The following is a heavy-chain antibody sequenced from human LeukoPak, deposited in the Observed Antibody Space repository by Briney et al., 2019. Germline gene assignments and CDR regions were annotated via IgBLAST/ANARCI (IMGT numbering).Heavy chain of an antibody. CDR2: MNPNSGNT. V-gene: IGHV1-8*01. CDR3: ARGPIAAAGYYFDY. CDR1: GYTFTSYD. Sequence: SVKVSCKASGYTFTSYDINWVLHATGQGLEWMGWMNPNSGNTGYAQKFQGRVTMTRNTSISTAYMELSSLRSEDTAVYYCARGPIAAAGYYFDYWGQGTLVTVSS. J-gene: IGHJ4*02. D-gene: IGHD6-13*01.